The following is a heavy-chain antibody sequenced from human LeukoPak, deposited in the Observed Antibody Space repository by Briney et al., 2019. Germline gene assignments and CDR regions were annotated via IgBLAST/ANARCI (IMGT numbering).Heavy chain of an antibody. J-gene: IGHJ4*02. D-gene: IGHD6-13*01. CDR2: ISYDGSNI. CDR3: AKGGGAAATHLLDY. V-gene: IGHV3-30*18. CDR1: GFTFINYG. Sequence: GGSLRLSCEASGFTFINYGFHWVRQAPGKGLEWVAVISYDGSNIYYADSVKGRFTISRDNSKNTLYLQMNSLRVEDTAVYYCAKGGGAAATHLLDYWGQGMLVTVSS.